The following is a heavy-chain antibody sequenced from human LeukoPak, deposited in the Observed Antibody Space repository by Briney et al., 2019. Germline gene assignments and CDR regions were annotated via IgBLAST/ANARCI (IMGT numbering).Heavy chain of an antibody. CDR2: ISGGGGST. J-gene: IGHJ4*02. V-gene: IGHV3-23*01. CDR3: AKDDSIVVALFDY. Sequence: GGSLRLSCAASGFTFSSYAMSWVRQAPGKGLEWVSAISGGGGSTYYADSVKGRFTISRDNSKNTLYLQMNSLRAEDTAVYYCAKDDSIVVALFDYWGQGTLVTVSS. D-gene: IGHD3-22*01. CDR1: GFTFSSYA.